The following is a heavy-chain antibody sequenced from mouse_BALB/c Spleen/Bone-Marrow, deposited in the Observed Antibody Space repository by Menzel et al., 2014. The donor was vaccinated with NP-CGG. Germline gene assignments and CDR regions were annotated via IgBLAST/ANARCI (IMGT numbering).Heavy chain of an antibody. CDR3: ARYGSGTFAY. Sequence: DVKLVESGGGLVKPGGSLKLSCAASGFTFSSYTMSWVRQTPEKRLEWVATISSGGGNTYYPDSVKGRFTISRDNAKNNLYLQMSSLRSEDTALYYCARYGSGTFAYWGQGTLVTVCA. CDR1: GFTFSSYT. D-gene: IGHD3-1*01. V-gene: IGHV5-9*03. J-gene: IGHJ3*01. CDR2: ISSGGGNT.